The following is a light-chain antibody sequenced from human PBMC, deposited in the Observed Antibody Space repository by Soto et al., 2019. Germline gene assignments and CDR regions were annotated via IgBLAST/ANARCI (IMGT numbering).Light chain of an antibody. V-gene: IGKV1-5*01. CDR2: DAS. Sequence: DIQMTQAPSTLSAYVGDRVTITCRASQSISGWLAWYQQKPGKAPKLLIYDASYLERGVPSRFSGSGSGTEFTLTISDLQPDDLATYYCQQYNSFWTFGQGTKVDIK. J-gene: IGKJ1*01. CDR3: QQYNSFWT. CDR1: QSISGW.